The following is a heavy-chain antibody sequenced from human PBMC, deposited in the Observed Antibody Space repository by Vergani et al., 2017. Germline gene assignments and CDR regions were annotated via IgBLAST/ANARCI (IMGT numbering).Heavy chain of an antibody. CDR2: IKQDGSEK. CDR3: ARDTAYDYDSSGLFDY. V-gene: IGHV3-7*03. D-gene: IGHD3-22*01. J-gene: IGHJ4*02. CDR1: GFTFSSYW. Sequence: EVQLVESGGGLVQPGGSLRLSCAASGFTFSSYWMSWVRQAPGKGLGWVANIKQDGSEKYYVDSVKGRFTTSRDNAKNSLYLQMNSLRAEDTAVYYCARDTAYDYDSSGLFDYWGQGTLVTVSS.